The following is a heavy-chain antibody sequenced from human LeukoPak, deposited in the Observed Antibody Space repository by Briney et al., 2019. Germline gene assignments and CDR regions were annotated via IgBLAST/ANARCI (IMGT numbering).Heavy chain of an antibody. J-gene: IGHJ4*02. CDR3: ARQGRFMAAAGTPNFDS. D-gene: IGHD6-13*01. V-gene: IGHV4-59*08. CDR2: IYYSGST. Sequence: SETLSLTSTVSGGSISPYYWSWIRQPPGKGPEWIGYIYYSGSTNYNPSLKSRVTISVDTSKNQFSLRLSSVTAADTAVYYCARQGRFMAAAGTPNFDSWGQGTLVTVSS. CDR1: GGSISPYY.